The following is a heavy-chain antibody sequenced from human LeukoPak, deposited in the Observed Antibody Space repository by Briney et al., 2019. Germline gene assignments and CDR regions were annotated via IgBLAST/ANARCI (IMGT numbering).Heavy chain of an antibody. V-gene: IGHV1-2*02. D-gene: IGHD1-26*01. Sequence: GASVKVSRKASGYTLTDYYMHWVRQAPGQGLEWMGWINPNSGDTNYAQNFQGRVTMTRDTSISTAYMELSRLTSDDTAIYYCARDWRGSYFPDFWGQGTLVTVSS. CDR3: ARDWRGSYFPDF. J-gene: IGHJ4*02. CDR2: INPNSGDT. CDR1: GYTLTDYY.